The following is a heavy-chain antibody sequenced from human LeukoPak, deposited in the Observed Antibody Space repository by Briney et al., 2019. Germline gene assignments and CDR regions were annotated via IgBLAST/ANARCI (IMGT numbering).Heavy chain of an antibody. V-gene: IGHV4-4*07. CDR2: IYTSGST. D-gene: IGHD3-9*01. CDR1: GGSISSYY. CDR3: ARQYYDILTGYYNWWFDP. J-gene: IGHJ5*02. Sequence: SETLSLTCTVSGGSISSYYWSWIRQPAGKGLEWIGRIYTSGSTNYNPSLKSRVTMSVDTSKNQFSLKLSSVTAADTAVYYCARQYYDILTGYYNWWFDPWGQGILVTVSS.